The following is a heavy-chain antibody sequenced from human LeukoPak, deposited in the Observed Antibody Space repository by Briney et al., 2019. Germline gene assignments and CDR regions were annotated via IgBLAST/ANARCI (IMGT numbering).Heavy chain of an antibody. Sequence: SETLSLTCAVSSGSIFRSNWWSWVRQPPGKGLEWIGQIFHSGSTSYSPSLKSRVTISVDTSKNQFSLKLSSVTAADTAVYYCARPVPSRLGWFDPWGQGTLVTVSS. CDR3: ARPVPSRLGWFDP. V-gene: IGHV4-4*02. D-gene: IGHD1-1*01. J-gene: IGHJ5*02. CDR1: SGSIFRSNW. CDR2: IFHSGST.